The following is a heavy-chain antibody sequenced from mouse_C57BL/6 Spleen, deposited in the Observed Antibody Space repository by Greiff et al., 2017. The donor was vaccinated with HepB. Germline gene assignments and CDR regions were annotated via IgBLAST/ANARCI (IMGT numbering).Heavy chain of an antibody. CDR1: GFTFSDYY. Sequence: EVNLVESEGGLVQPGSSMKLSCTASGFTFSDYYMAWVRQVPEKGLEWVANINYDGSSTYYLDSLKSRFIISRDNAKNILYLQMSSLKSEDTATYYCARRGYGSSFDYWGQGTTLTVSS. CDR2: INYDGSST. D-gene: IGHD1-1*01. J-gene: IGHJ2*01. V-gene: IGHV5-16*01. CDR3: ARRGYGSSFDY.